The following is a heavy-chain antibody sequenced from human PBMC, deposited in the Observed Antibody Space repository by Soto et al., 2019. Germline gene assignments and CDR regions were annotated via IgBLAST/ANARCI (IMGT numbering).Heavy chain of an antibody. V-gene: IGHV1-2*04. CDR1: GYTFTGYY. D-gene: IGHD2-15*01. CDR2: INPNSGGT. Sequence: QVQLVQSGVGVKKPGASVKVSCKASGYTFTGYYMHWVRQAPGQGLEWMGWINPNSGGTNYAQKFQGWVTMTRDTSISTAYMELSRLRSDDTAVYYCARPKDNRHYYGMDVWGQGTTVTVSS. J-gene: IGHJ6*02. CDR3: ARPKDNRHYYGMDV.